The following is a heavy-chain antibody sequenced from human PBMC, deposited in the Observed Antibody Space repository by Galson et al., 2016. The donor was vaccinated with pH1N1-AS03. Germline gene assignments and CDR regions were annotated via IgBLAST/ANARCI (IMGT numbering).Heavy chain of an antibody. J-gene: IGHJ5*02. Sequence: SVKVSCKASGYTFSNFGMSWVRQAPGLGLEWMGWISPQNGNTQYAQRLEGRVTMTTDTSTSTAYMELWSLTYDDTAVYYCARAAPFDPWGQGTLVIVSS. V-gene: IGHV1-18*04. D-gene: IGHD2-15*01. CDR3: ARAAPFDP. CDR1: GYTFSNFG. CDR2: ISPQNGNT.